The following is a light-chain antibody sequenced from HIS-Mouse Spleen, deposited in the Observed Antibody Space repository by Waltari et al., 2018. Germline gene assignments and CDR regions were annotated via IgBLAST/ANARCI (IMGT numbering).Light chain of an antibody. CDR2: EGS. Sequence: QSALTQPASVPGSPGQSITISCTGTISDVGSYNLVSLYQQHPGKAPKLMIYEGSKRPSGVSNRFSGSKSGNTASLTISGLQAEDEADYYCCSYAGSSTWVFGGGTKLTVL. CDR1: ISDVGSYNL. V-gene: IGLV2-23*01. CDR3: CSYAGSSTWV. J-gene: IGLJ3*02.